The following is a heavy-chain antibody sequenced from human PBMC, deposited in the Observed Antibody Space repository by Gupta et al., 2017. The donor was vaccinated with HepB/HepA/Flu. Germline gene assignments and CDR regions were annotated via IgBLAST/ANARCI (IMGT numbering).Heavy chain of an antibody. Sequence: EVQLLESGGGLVQPGGSLRLSCAAPGFNFGNNAMTWVRQAPGKGREWVSGIGGDISTHYTDSVKGRFIISRDNAKNIVYLQMNNLRAEDTAVYYWATDLHFWSGMDVWGKGITVPASS. V-gene: IGHV3-23*01. CDR2: IGGDIST. J-gene: IGHJ6*03. CDR3: ATDLHFWSGMDV. D-gene: IGHD3-3*02. CDR1: GFNFGNNA.